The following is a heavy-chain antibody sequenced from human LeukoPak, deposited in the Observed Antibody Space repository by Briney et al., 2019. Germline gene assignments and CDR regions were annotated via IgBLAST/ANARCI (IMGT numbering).Heavy chain of an antibody. J-gene: IGHJ4*02. CDR3: ATYRGPLDY. CDR1: GFSFSTYH. D-gene: IGHD3-10*01. CDR2: ISSDGGTT. Sequence: GGSLRVSCAASGFSFSTYHINWVRQAPGKGLEWVSYISSDGGTTSYADSVTGRFTISRDMAKNSLYLQMNSLRDEDTAVYYCATYRGPLDYWGQGTLVTVSS. V-gene: IGHV3-48*02.